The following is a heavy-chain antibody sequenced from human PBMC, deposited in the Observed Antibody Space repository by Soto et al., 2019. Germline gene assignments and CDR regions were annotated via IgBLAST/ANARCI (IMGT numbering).Heavy chain of an antibody. V-gene: IGHV4-39*01. CDR3: ARPERGTGTFDY. D-gene: IGHD1-1*01. CDR1: GGSISSSSYY. J-gene: IGHJ4*02. CDR2: IYYSGST. Sequence: SETLSLTCTVSGGSISSSSYYWGWIRQPPGKGLEWIGSIYYSGSTYYNPSLKSRVTISVDTSKNQFSLKLSSVTAADTAVYYRARPERGTGTFDYWGQGTLVTVSS.